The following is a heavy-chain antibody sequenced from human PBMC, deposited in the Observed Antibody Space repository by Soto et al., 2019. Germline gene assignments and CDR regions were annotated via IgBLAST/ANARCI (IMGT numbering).Heavy chain of an antibody. CDR2: IKQDGSEK. J-gene: IGHJ6*03. V-gene: IGHV3-7*01. D-gene: IGHD3-10*01. Sequence: GGSLRLSCAASGFTFSSYWMSWVRQAPGKGLEWVANIKQDGSEKYYVDSVKGRFTISRDNAKNSLYLQMNSLRAEDTAVYYCARKGWPGYYYYYMDVWGKGTTVTVSS. CDR3: ARKGWPGYYYYYMDV. CDR1: GFTFSSYW.